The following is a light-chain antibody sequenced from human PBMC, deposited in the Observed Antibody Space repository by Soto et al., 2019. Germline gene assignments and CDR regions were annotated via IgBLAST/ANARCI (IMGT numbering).Light chain of an antibody. J-gene: IGKJ2*02. V-gene: IGKV3-11*01. CDR3: QQRSNWPPAPRT. Sequence: EIVLTQSPATLSLSPGERATLSCRASQSVSSYLAWYQQKPGQAPRLLIYDASNRATGIPARFSGSGSGTDFTLTISSLEPEDFAVYYCQQRSNWPPAPRTFGQGTKLEIK. CDR2: DAS. CDR1: QSVSSY.